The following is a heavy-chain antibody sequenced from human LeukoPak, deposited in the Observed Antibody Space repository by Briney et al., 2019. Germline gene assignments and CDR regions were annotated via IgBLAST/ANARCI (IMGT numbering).Heavy chain of an antibody. CDR3: ARAASTVTSPIDS. CDR2: VYYGGST. J-gene: IGHJ4*02. V-gene: IGHV4-39*01. D-gene: IGHD4-17*01. Sequence: SETLSLTCSVSGGSISSNSFYWGWIRQPPGKGLEWIGNVYYGGSTYYSPSLKSRVTISVDTSKNQFSLSLRSVTAADTAVYYCARAASTVTSPIDSWGQGTLVAVSS. CDR1: GGSISSNSFY.